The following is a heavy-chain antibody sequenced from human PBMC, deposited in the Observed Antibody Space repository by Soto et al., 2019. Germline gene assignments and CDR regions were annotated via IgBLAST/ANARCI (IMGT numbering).Heavy chain of an antibody. CDR2: IYSGGTT. Sequence: LRLSCAASGFTVSSNYMSWVRQAPGKGLEWVSVIYSGGTTHYADSVKGRFTISRDNSKNTLYLQMNSLRAEDTAVYYCARESLHSSGYFDYWGQGTLVTVSS. V-gene: IGHV3-53*01. CDR1: GFTVSSNY. J-gene: IGHJ4*02. CDR3: ARESLHSSGYFDY. D-gene: IGHD3-22*01.